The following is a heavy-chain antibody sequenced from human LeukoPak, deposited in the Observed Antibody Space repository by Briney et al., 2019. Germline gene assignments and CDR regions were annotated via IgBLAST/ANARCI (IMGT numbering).Heavy chain of an antibody. J-gene: IGHJ4*02. D-gene: IGHD2-21*02. CDR3: ARDVVVTATFDY. CDR2: ISSSSSYI. V-gene: IGHV3-21*01. Sequence: GGSLRLSCAASGFTFSSYSRKWVRQAPGKGLEWVSSISSSSSYIYYADSVKGRFTISRDNAKNSLYLQMNSLRAEDTAVYYCARDVVVTATFDYWGQGTLVTVSS. CDR1: GFTFSSYS.